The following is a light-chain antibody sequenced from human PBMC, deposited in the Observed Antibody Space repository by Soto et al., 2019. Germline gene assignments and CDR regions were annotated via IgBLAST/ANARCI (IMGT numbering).Light chain of an antibody. CDR3: HQYYSTPWT. J-gene: IGKJ1*01. Sequence: DIVMTQSPDSLAVSLGESATINCKSSQSVLYSSNDKNFLTWYQQKPGQPPKLLIYWASTRESGVPDRFSGSGSGTDFTLTISSLQAEDVAVYYCHQYYSTPWTFGQGTKVEIK. CDR1: QSVLYSSNDKNF. V-gene: IGKV4-1*01. CDR2: WAS.